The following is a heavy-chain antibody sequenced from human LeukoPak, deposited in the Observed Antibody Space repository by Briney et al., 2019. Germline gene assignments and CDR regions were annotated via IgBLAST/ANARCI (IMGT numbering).Heavy chain of an antibody. J-gene: IGHJ4*02. V-gene: IGHV4-4*07. CDR2: ISTSGTT. D-gene: IGHD3-10*01. Sequence: YPSETLSLTCTVSGGSISSYYWSWIRQPAGKGLEWIGRISTSGTTNYNPSLKSRVTMSVDMSKNQFSLKLSSVTAADTAVDYCARLVSKSGSYTYYLDYWGQGTLVTVSS. CDR3: ARLVSKSGSYTYYLDY. CDR1: GGSISSYY.